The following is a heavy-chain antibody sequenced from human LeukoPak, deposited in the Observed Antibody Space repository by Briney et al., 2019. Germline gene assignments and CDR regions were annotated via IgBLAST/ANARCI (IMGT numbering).Heavy chain of an antibody. CDR3: GRVVGAGGDY. CDR1: GGSISSSSYY. J-gene: IGHJ4*02. D-gene: IGHD3-16*01. CDR2: IYYSGST. Sequence: SETLSLTCTVSGGSISSSSYYWGWIRQPPGKGLEWIGSIYYSGSTYYNPSLKSRVTISVDTSKNQFSLKLSSVTAADTAVYLRGRVVGAGGDYWGQGTLVTVSS. V-gene: IGHV4-39*07.